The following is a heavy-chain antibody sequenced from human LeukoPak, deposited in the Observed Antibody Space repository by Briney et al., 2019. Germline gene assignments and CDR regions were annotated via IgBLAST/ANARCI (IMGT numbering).Heavy chain of an antibody. CDR3: ARVPYDLYGMDV. J-gene: IGHJ6*02. CDR1: GGSINSYY. D-gene: IGHD3-22*01. V-gene: IGHV4-59*12. CDR2: MYYSGST. Sequence: SETLSLTCTVSGGSINSYYWSWIRQPPGKGLEWIGCMYYSGSTNYSPSLKSRVTISVDRSKNQFSLKLSSVTAADTAVYYCARVPYDLYGMDVWGQGTTVTVSS.